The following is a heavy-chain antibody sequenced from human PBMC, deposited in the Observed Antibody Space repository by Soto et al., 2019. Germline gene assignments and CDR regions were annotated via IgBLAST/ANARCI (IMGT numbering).Heavy chain of an antibody. CDR3: ARDSITMIVVVNGLGRYYGMDV. CDR1: GGTFSSYA. D-gene: IGHD3-22*01. Sequence: GASVKVSCKASGGTFSSYAISWVRQAPGQRLEWIGGIIPIFGTANYAQKFQGRVTITADESTSTAYMELSSLRSEDTAVYYCARDSITMIVVVNGLGRYYGMDVWGQGTTVTSP. CDR2: IIPIFGTA. V-gene: IGHV1-69*13. J-gene: IGHJ6*02.